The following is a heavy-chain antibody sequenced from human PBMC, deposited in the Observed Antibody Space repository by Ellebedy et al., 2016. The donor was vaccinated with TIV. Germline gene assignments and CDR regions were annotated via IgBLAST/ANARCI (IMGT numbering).Heavy chain of an antibody. J-gene: IGHJ4*02. D-gene: IGHD4-17*01. CDR2: IGTTGDT. CDR1: GFSFSRYE. CDR3: TRSYGDYGGGYFDY. Sequence: PGGSLRLSCAASGFSFSRYEMNWVRQTTGNGLEYVSAIGTTGDTYYSGSVKGRFTISRENAKNSLYLQMNSLRVGDTAVYYCTRSYGDYGGGYFDYWGQGTLVTVSS. V-gene: IGHV3-13*01.